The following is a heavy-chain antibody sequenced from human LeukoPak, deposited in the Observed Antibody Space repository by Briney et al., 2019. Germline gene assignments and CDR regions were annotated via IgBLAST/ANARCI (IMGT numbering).Heavy chain of an antibody. V-gene: IGHV1-18*01. D-gene: IGHD1-26*01. CDR1: GYTFSNFG. CDR2: ISGNNDNP. CDR3: ARDGTSADDY. Sequence: SVKVSCKASGYTFSNFGINWVRQATGQGLEWMGWISGNNDNPNYGQKFQGRFTVTTDSSTSTAYMELRNLTFDDTAVYYCARDGTSADDYWGQGTLVTVSS. J-gene: IGHJ4*02.